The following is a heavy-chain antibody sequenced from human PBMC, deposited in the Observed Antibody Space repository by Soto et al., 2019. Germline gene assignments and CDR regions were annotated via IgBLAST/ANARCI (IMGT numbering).Heavy chain of an antibody. D-gene: IGHD3-22*01. J-gene: IGHJ4*02. CDR1: GYSFGTSG. CDR3: ARAGQYYDSSGYAN. CDR2: ISAYNGNT. V-gene: IGHV1-18*01. Sequence: QVKLVQSGTEVKKPGASMKVSCKASGYSFGTSGISWVRQPPGQGLEWMGWISAYNGNTNYEQKLQDRVTMTTDTSTNTAYLELRSLRSDDTAVYYCARAGQYYDSSGYANWGQGTLVTVSS.